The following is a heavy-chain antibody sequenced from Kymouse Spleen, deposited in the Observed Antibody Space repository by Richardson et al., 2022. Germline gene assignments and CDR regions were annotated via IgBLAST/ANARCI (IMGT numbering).Heavy chain of an antibody. CDR2: INHSGST. J-gene: IGHJ4*02. CDR1: GGSFSGYY. D-gene: IGHD1-20*01. CDR3: ASREMDNWNDGGGYFDY. V-gene: IGHV4-34*01. Sequence: QVQLQQWGAGLLKPSETLSLTCAVYGGSFSGYYWSWIRQPPGKGLEWIGEINHSGSTNYNPSLKSRVTISVDTSKNQFSLKLSSVTAADTAVYYCASREMDNWNDGGGYFDYWGQGTLVTVSS.